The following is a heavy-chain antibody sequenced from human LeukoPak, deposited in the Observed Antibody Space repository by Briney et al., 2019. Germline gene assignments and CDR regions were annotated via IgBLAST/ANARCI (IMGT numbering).Heavy chain of an antibody. V-gene: IGHV3-33*01. J-gene: IGHJ4*02. CDR2: IWYDGSNR. D-gene: IGHD6-19*01. CDR3: ATAVASSSGWYADY. Sequence: GGSLRLSCAASGFTFRSYGMHWVRQAPGKGLEWVAVIWYDGSNRYYADSVKGRFTVSRDNSKNTLYLQMNSLRAEDTAVYYCATAVASSSGWYADYWGQGTLVTVSS. CDR1: GFTFRSYG.